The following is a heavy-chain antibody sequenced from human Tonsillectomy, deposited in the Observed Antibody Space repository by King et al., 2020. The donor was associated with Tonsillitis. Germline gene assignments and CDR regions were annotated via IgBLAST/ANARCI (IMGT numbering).Heavy chain of an antibody. J-gene: IGHJ5*02. CDR2: IIPMFGTT. Sequence: QGQLVQSGAEVKKPGSSVKVSCKVSGGTFSNYAISWVRQAPGQGLEWMGGIIPMFGTTNYAQKLQGRVTITADESTNTAYMELSSLRSEDTAVYYCARERHYDFCSGYPTSHWFDPWGQGTLVTASS. CDR3: ARERHYDFCSGYPTSHWFDP. V-gene: IGHV1-69*01. CDR1: GGTFSNYA. D-gene: IGHD3-3*01.